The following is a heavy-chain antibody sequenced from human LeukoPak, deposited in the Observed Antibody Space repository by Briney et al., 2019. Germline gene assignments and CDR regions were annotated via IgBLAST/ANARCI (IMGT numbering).Heavy chain of an antibody. J-gene: IGHJ4*02. D-gene: IGHD5-18*01. V-gene: IGHV1-69*04. CDR2: ITPIFGIA. Sequence: ASVKVSCKASGGTFSSYAISWVRQAPGQGLEWMGRITPIFGIANYAQKLQGRVTITADKSTSTAYMELSSLRSEDTAVYYCASVPIQLWLPAGYWGQGTLVTVSS. CDR3: ASVPIQLWLPAGY. CDR1: GGTFSSYA.